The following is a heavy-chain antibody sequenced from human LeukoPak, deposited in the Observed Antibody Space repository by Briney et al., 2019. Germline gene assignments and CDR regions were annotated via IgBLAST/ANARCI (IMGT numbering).Heavy chain of an antibody. V-gene: IGHV4-34*01. CDR1: GGSFSGYY. J-gene: IGHJ2*01. CDR2: INHSGST. CDR3: ARVVSSWGSWYFDL. Sequence: SETLSLTCAVYGGSFSGYYWSWIRQPPGKGLEWIGEINHSGSTNYNPSLKSRVTISVDTSKNQFSLKLSSVTAADTAVYYCARVVSSWGSWYFDLWGRGTLVTVSS. D-gene: IGHD6-13*01.